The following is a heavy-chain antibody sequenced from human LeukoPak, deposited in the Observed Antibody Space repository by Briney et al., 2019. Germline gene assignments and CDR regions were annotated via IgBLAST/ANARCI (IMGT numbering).Heavy chain of an antibody. CDR2: VSAYNGNT. D-gene: IGHD2-21*02. CDR1: GYTFTNFG. V-gene: IGHV1-18*01. J-gene: IGHJ3*02. Sequence: GASVKVSCKASGYTFTNFGISWVRQAPGQGLEWMGWVSAYNGNTNYRQDLQGRVTMTTDTSTTTAYMELRSLRSDDTAVYYCARAYCGGDCSPGMIAFDIWGQGTMVTVSS. CDR3: ARAYCGGDCSPGMIAFDI.